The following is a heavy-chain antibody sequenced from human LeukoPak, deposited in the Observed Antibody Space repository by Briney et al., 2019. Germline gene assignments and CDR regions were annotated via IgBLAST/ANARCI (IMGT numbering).Heavy chain of an antibody. CDR3: ARDRVTIFGVVINGYYFDY. V-gene: IGHV1-69*04. CDR2: IIPILGIA. D-gene: IGHD3-3*01. J-gene: IGHJ4*02. CDR1: GGTFSSYA. Sequence: ASVKVSCKASGGTFSSYAISWVRQAPGQGLEWMGRIIPILGIANYAQKFQGRVTITADKSTSTAYMELSSLRSEDTAVYYCARDRVTIFGVVINGYYFDYWGQGTLVTVSS.